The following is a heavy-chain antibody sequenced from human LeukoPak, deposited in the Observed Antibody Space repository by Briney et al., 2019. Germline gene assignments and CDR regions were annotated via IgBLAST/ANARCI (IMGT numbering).Heavy chain of an antibody. CDR3: ARENSGSYREFDY. D-gene: IGHD1-26*01. J-gene: IGHJ4*02. V-gene: IGHV4-4*07. Sequence: SETLSLTGPASVAPFSGSYGTWFRKPAGKGRKWIGRIYTSGSTNYNASLKSRVSMSVDTSKNQFSLKLSSVTAVDTAVFYCARENSGSYREFDYWGQGTLVTVSS. CDR2: IYTSGST. CDR1: VAPFSGSY.